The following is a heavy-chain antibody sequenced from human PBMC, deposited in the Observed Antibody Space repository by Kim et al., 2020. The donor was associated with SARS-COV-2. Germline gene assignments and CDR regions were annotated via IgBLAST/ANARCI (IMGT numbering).Heavy chain of an antibody. V-gene: IGHV6-1*01. CDR3: ARGGYYDILTGYAWFDP. CDR1: GDSVSSNSAA. J-gene: IGHJ5*02. CDR2: TYYRSKWYN. D-gene: IGHD3-9*01. Sequence: SQTLSLTCAISGDSVSSNSAAWNWIRQSPSRGLEWLGRTYYRSKWYNDYAVSVKSRITINPDTSKNQFSLQLNSVTPEDTAVYYCARGGYYDILTGYAWFDPWGQGTLVTVSS.